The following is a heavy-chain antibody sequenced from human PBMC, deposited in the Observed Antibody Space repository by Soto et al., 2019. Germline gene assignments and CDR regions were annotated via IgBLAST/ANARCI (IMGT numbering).Heavy chain of an antibody. CDR2: IVVGSGNT. D-gene: IGHD3-3*01. V-gene: IGHV1-58*02. J-gene: IGHJ5*02. CDR3: AAEPYFWSGYSPDNWFDP. CDR1: GFTFTSSA. Sequence: GASVKVSCKASGFTFTSSAMQWVRQARGQRLEWIGWIVVGSGNTNYAQKFQERVTITRDMSTSTAYMELSSLRSEDTAVYYCAAEPYFWSGYSPDNWFDPWGQGTLVTVSS.